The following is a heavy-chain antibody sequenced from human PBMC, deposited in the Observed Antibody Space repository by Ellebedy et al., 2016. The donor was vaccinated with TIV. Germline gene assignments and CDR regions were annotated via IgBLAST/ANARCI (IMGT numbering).Heavy chain of an antibody. CDR1: GFTFSSHG. CDR2: ITGGGDTT. CDR3: ARHITSTWLFDH. D-gene: IGHD5-24*01. V-gene: IGHV3-23*01. Sequence: GESLKISCAASGFTFSSHGMAWVRQAPGKGLEWLSGITGGGDTTYYADSAKGRFTISRDNSKNTLYLQMDSLRAEDTAVYYCARHITSTWLFDHWGQGTLVTVSS. J-gene: IGHJ4*02.